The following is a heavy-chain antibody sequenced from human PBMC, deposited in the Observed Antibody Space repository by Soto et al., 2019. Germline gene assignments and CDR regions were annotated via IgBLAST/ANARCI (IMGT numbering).Heavy chain of an antibody. CDR2: IIPIFGTA. V-gene: IGHV1-69*12. D-gene: IGHD3-22*01. CDR3: ARDRGPSSGYYPYWFDP. J-gene: IGHJ5*02. CDR1: GGTFSSYA. Sequence: QVQLVQSGAEVKKPGSSVKVSCKASGGTFSSYAISWVRQAPGQGLEWMGEIIPIFGTANYAQKFKGRVTITGDESTSTAYMELSSLRAEDTAVYYCARDRGPSSGYYPYWFDPWGQGTLVTVSS.